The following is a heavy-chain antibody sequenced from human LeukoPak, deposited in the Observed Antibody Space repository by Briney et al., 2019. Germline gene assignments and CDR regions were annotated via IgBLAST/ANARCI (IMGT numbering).Heavy chain of an antibody. D-gene: IGHD3-3*01. Sequence: GGSLRLSCAASGLTVSSYHMAWVRQAAGKGLEWVANIKQDGSKKYYVDSVKSRFTISRDNAKNSLYLQITSMRAEDTAAYYCAKVSALEKLFEFWSGYYYYYMYVWGKGATVTVSS. CDR1: GLTVSSYH. CDR3: AKVSALEKLFEFWSGYYYYYMYV. CDR2: IKQDGSKK. V-gene: IGHV3-7*01. J-gene: IGHJ6*03.